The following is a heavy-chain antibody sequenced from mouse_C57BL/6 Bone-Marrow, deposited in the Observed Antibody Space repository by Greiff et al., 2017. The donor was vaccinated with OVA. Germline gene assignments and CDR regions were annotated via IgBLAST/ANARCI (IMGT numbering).Heavy chain of an antibody. J-gene: IGHJ3*01. Sequence: QVQLKESGPGLVAPSQSLSITCTVSGFSLTSYAISWVRQPPGKGLEWLGVIWTGGGTTYNSAIKSRLSTSTDNSKSQAFLKMNSLQTDDTARYYCARKGRLWYFAYWGQGTLVTVSA. V-gene: IGHV2-9-1*01. CDR1: GFSLTSYA. D-gene: IGHD2-1*01. CDR3: ARKGRLWYFAY. CDR2: IWTGGGT.